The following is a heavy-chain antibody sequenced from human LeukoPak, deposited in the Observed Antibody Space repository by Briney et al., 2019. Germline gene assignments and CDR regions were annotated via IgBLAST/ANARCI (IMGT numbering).Heavy chain of an antibody. J-gene: IGHJ4*02. CDR1: GFTFSSYA. Sequence: GGSLRLSCAASGFTFSSYAMSWVRQAPGKGLEWVSGISASGGSTYYADSVKGRFTISGDNSKNTLYLQMNSLRAEDTAVHYCARQVAGTGSYYFDYWGQGTLVTVSP. CDR3: ARQVAGTGSYYFDY. V-gene: IGHV3-23*01. CDR2: ISASGGST. D-gene: IGHD6-19*01.